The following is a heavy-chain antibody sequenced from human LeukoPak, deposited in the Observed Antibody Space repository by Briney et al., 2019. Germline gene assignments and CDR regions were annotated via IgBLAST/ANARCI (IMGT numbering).Heavy chain of an antibody. D-gene: IGHD6-6*01. V-gene: IGHV4-34*01. CDR2: INHSGST. J-gene: IGHJ5*02. Sequence: PSETLSLTCAVYGGSFSGYYWSWVRQPPGKGLEGIGEINHSGSTNYNPSLKSRVTISVDTSKNQFSLKLSSVTAADTAVYYCARPPPFSSSRGWFDPWGQGTLVTVSS. CDR1: GGSFSGYY. CDR3: ARPPPFSSSRGWFDP.